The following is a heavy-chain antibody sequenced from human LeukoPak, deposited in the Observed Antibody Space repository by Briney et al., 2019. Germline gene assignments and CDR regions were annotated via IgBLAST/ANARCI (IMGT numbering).Heavy chain of an antibody. D-gene: IGHD6-19*01. V-gene: IGHV4-38-2*02. CDR1: GYSISGGCY. J-gene: IGHJ3*02. CDR2: INHSGST. CDR3: ARTLSQWLVLGPDQFAFDI. Sequence: PSETLSLTCTVSGYSISGGCYWGWIRQPPGKGLEWIGEINHSGSTNYNPSLKSRVTISVDTSKNQFSLKLSSVTAADTAVYYCARTLSQWLVLGPDQFAFDIWGQGTMVTVSS.